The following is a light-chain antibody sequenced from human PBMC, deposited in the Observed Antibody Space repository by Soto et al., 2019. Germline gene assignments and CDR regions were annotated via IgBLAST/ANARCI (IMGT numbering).Light chain of an antibody. J-gene: IGKJ1*01. Sequence: DIPMTQSPSTLSAYVGDRVTITCRASQSISSRLAWYQQKPGKAPNLLIYDASSLETGVPSRFSGSGSGTEFTLTISSLQPDDFATYYCQQYSSYWTFGQGTKVEIK. CDR3: QQYSSYWT. V-gene: IGKV1-5*01. CDR2: DAS. CDR1: QSISSR.